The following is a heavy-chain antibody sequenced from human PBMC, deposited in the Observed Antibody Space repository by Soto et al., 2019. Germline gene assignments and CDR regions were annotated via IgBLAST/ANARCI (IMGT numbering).Heavy chain of an antibody. CDR1: GGTFSSYA. D-gene: IGHD1-7*01. CDR2: IIPIFGTA. Sequence: SVKVSCKASGGTFSSYAISWVRQAPRQGLEWMGGIIPIFGTANYAQKFQGRVTITADESTSTAYMELSSLRSEDTAVYYCARITNWNYALDAFDIWGQGTMVTVSS. V-gene: IGHV1-69*13. J-gene: IGHJ3*02. CDR3: ARITNWNYALDAFDI.